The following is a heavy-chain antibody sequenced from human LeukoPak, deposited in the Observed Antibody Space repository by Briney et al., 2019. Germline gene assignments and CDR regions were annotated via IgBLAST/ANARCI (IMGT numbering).Heavy chain of an antibody. CDR2: IYTSGST. CDR1: GGSISSGSYY. J-gene: IGHJ6*03. Sequence: SQTLSLTCTVSGGSISSGSYYWSWIRQPAGKGLEWIGRIYTSGSTNYNPSLKSRVTISLDTSKKQFSLKLSSVTAADTAMYYCAGELEYYYMDVWGKGTTVTVSS. D-gene: IGHD1-1*01. V-gene: IGHV4-61*02. CDR3: AGELEYYYMDV.